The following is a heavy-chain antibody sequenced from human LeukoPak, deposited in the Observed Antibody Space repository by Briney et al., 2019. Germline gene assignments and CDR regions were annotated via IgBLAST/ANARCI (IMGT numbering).Heavy chain of an antibody. CDR2: FDPEDGET. Sequence: GASVKVSCKVSGYTLTELPMHWVRQAPGKGLEWMGGFDPEDGETIYAQKFQGRVTMTEDTSTDTAYMELSSLRSEDTAVYYCATSYDSSGYYPYYWGQGTLVTVSS. CDR1: GYTLTELP. D-gene: IGHD3-22*01. V-gene: IGHV1-24*01. J-gene: IGHJ4*02. CDR3: ATSYDSSGYYPYY.